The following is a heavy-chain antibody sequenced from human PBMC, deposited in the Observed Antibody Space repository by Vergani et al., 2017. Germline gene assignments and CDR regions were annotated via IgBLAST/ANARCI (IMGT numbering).Heavy chain of an antibody. CDR2: IKQDGSEK. J-gene: IGHJ6*03. CDR1: GFTFSSYW. D-gene: IGHD3-3*01. Sequence: EVQLVESGGGLVQPGGSLRLSCAASGFTFSSYWMSWVRQAPGKGLEWVANIKQDGSEKYYVDSVKGRFTISRDNAKNSLYLQMNSLRAEDTAVYYCARCVGDYDFWSGYFPSYYYYYMDVWGKGP. V-gene: IGHV3-7*01. CDR3: ARCVGDYDFWSGYFPSYYYYYMDV.